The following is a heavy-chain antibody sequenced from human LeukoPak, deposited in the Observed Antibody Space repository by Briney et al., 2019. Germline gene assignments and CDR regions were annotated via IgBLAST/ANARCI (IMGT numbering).Heavy chain of an antibody. J-gene: IGHJ4*02. CDR2: ISGSAAST. CDR3: ARTYCIGSSCPGVFEY. V-gene: IGHV3-23*01. Sequence: GGSLRLSCAASGITFSTYAMNWVRQAPGKGLEWVSVISGSAASTSYADSVKGRFTISRDNSRNTLYLQMNNLRAEDTAVYYCARTYCIGSSCPGVFEYWGQGTLVTVSS. CDR1: GITFSTYA. D-gene: IGHD2-15*01.